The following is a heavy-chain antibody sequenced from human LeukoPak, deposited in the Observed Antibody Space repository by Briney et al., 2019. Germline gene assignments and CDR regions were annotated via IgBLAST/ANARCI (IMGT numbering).Heavy chain of an antibody. CDR3: ARDMTTATTCYLQH. CDR1: GFTFSGYS. CDR2: ISSRSTYR. V-gene: IGHV3-21*06. D-gene: IGHD4-17*01. J-gene: IGHJ1*01. Sequence: GGSLRLSCAASGFTFSGYSMNLVRQAPGKGLEWVSSISSRSTYRYYADSVKGRFTISRDNAKNSLCLQMNSLRAEDTAVYYCARDMTTATTCYLQHWGQGTLVTVSS.